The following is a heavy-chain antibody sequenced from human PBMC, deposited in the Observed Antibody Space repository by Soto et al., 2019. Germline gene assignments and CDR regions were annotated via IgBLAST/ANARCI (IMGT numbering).Heavy chain of an antibody. Sequence: PGGSLRLSCAASGFTFTTAWINWVRQAPGKGLEWVSYISSSSSTIYYADSVKGRFTISRDNAKNSLYLQMNSLRDVDTAVYYCARDPAKNTAMAAGFDHWGQGTLVTVSS. V-gene: IGHV3-48*02. J-gene: IGHJ4*02. D-gene: IGHD5-18*01. CDR1: GFTFTTAW. CDR2: ISSSSSTI. CDR3: ARDPAKNTAMAAGFDH.